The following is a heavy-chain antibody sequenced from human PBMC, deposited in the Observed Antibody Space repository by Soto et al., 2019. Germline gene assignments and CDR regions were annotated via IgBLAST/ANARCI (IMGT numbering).Heavy chain of an antibody. CDR1: GGSFSGYY. Sequence: SETLSLTCAVYGGSFSGYYWSWIRQPPGKGLEWIGEINHSGSTNYNPSLKSRVTISVDTSKNQFSLKLSSVTAADTAVYDCARGKPYYHFWSGYYSFDYWGQGTLVTVSS. CDR2: INHSGST. D-gene: IGHD3-3*01. J-gene: IGHJ4*02. CDR3: ARGKPYYHFWSGYYSFDY. V-gene: IGHV4-34*01.